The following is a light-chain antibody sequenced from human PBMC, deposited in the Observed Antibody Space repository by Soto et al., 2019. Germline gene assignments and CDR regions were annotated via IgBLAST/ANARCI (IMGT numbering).Light chain of an antibody. CDR3: TSYTSSSTLDV. CDR2: EVS. V-gene: IGLV2-14*01. J-gene: IGLJ1*01. CDR1: SSDVGGYNY. Sequence: QSALTQLASVSGSPGQSITISCTGTSSDVGGYNYVSWYQQHPGKAPKLIIYEVSNRPTGVSNCFSGSKSGHTASLTISGLQSEDEADYFCTSYTSSSTLDVFGTGTKVTVL.